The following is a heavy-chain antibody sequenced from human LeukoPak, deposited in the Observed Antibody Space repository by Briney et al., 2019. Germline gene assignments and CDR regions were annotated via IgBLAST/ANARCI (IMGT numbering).Heavy chain of an antibody. CDR3: ARDVVEQQLDLDY. V-gene: IGHV3-48*03. D-gene: IGHD6-13*01. CDR1: GFTFSSYE. J-gene: IGHJ4*02. Sequence: GGSLRLSCAASGFTFSSYEMNWVRPAPGKGLEWVSYISSSGSTIYYADSVKGRFTISRDNANNSLYLQMNSLRAEDTAVYYCARDVVEQQLDLDYWGQGTLVTVSS. CDR2: ISSSGSTI.